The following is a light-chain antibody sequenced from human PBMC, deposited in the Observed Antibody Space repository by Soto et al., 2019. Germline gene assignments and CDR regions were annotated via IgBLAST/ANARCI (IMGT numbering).Light chain of an antibody. V-gene: IGKV3-11*01. J-gene: IGKJ4*01. CDR2: HAS. Sequence: ETVLTQSPATLSLSPGETATLSCRASESVDIYLAWYQQKPGQAPRLLIYHASSRATGIPARFSGSGSGTAFTLTISSLEPEDSAVYYCQQRRHWPPLTFGGGTRVEIK. CDR3: QQRRHWPPLT. CDR1: ESVDIY.